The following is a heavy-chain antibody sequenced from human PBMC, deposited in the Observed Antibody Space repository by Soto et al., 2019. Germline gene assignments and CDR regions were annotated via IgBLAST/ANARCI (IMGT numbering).Heavy chain of an antibody. CDR1: GGSISSSSYY. D-gene: IGHD3-10*01. Sequence: SETLSLTCTVSGGSISSSSYYWGWIRQPPGKGLEWIGSIYYSGSTYYNPSLKSRVTISVDTSKNQFSLKLRSVTAADTAVYYCASEVKDALWFGELLWGLLWGQGTLVTVSS. J-gene: IGHJ4*02. V-gene: IGHV4-39*01. CDR3: ASEVKDALWFGELLWGLL. CDR2: IYYSGST.